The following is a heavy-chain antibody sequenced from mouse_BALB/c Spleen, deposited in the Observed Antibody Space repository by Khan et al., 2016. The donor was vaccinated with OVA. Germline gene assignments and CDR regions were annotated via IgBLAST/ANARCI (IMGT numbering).Heavy chain of an antibody. D-gene: IGHD1-1*02. CDR3: AKGGGSSRFAY. J-gene: IGHJ3*01. CDR1: GYSFTDFA. Sequence: QVQLQQSGAELVRPGVSVRISCKGSGYSFTDFAMHWVKQSHAKSLEWIGVISTYYGDADYTQKFRGKATMTVDKSSSTAYMELDRLTSEDSAIYYCAKGGGSSRFAYWGQGTLVTVSA. CDR2: ISTYYGDA. V-gene: IGHV1S137*01.